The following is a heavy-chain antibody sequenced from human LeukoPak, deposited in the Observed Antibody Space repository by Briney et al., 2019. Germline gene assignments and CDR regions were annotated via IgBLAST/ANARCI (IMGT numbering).Heavy chain of an antibody. V-gene: IGHV3-30*01. D-gene: IGHD3-22*01. CDR2: ISYDGSNK. J-gene: IGHJ4*02. Sequence: GGSLRLSCAASGFTFSSYAMHWVRQAPGKGLEWVAVISYDGSNKYYADSVKGRFTISRDNSKNTLYLQMNSLRAEDTAVYYCARDGYGSSGYYADYWGQGTLVTVSS. CDR1: GFTFSSYA. CDR3: ARDGYGSSGYYADY.